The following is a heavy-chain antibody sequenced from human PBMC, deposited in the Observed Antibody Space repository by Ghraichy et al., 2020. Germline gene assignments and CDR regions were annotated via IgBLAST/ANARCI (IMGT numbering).Heavy chain of an antibody. D-gene: IGHD1-26*01. CDR2: ILHSGIT. Sequence: QTLSLTCNVPGASITNFYWTWIRQPPGKGLEWIGYILHSGITDYNPSLKSRLTMSVDTSKKQFSLSLRSVTASDTAVYYCARLGSGSFNYYYYYMDVWGKGTTVTVSS. J-gene: IGHJ6*03. CDR1: GASITNFY. CDR3: ARLGSGSFNYYYYYMDV. V-gene: IGHV4-59*08.